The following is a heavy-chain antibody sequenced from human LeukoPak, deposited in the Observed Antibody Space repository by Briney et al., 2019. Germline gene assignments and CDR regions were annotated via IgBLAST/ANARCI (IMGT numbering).Heavy chain of an antibody. V-gene: IGHV4-4*02. D-gene: IGHD6-13*01. J-gene: IGHJ5*02. Sequence: GSLRLSCSASGFTFSSYAMHWVRQAPGKGLEWIGEIYHSGSTNYNPSLKSRVTISVDKSKNQFSLKLSSVTAADTAVYYCARDEAPGYSSSWVKWFDPWGQGTLVTVSS. CDR2: IYHSGST. CDR1: GFTFSSYA. CDR3: ARDEAPGYSSSWVKWFDP.